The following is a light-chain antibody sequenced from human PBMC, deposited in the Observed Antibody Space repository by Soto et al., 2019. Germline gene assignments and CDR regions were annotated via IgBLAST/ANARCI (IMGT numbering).Light chain of an antibody. CDR2: GAS. Sequence: EIVMTQSPATLSVSPGGRATLSCRASQSISDTLAWYQQKPGQAPRLLIYGASKRATGFPARFSGSGSWTDFTLTISSLQSEYFAVYYCQQYNNWPWTFGQGTKVEIK. V-gene: IGKV3-15*01. CDR1: QSISDT. CDR3: QQYNNWPWT. J-gene: IGKJ1*01.